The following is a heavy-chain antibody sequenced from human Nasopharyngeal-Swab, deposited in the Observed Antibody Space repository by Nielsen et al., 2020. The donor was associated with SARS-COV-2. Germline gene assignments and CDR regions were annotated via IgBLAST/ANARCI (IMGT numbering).Heavy chain of an antibody. CDR1: GFTFNLFT. J-gene: IGHJ4*02. CDR2: ISSTGDYI. CDR3: ARETPAMFAY. V-gene: IGHV3-21*01. Sequence: GVLKISCAASGFTFNLFTLNWVRQAPGKGLEWVSAISSTGDYIYYAASVKGRFTVSRDNAKNSVYLQMNSVRAEDTAVYYCARETPAMFAYWGQGTLVTVSS.